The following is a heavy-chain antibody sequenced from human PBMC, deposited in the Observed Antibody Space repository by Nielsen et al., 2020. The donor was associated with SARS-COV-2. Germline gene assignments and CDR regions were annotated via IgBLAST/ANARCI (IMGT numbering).Heavy chain of an antibody. V-gene: IGHV3-23*01. CDR3: ARDPLNYYDSSGLLY. CDR1: GFPFSSYA. D-gene: IGHD3-22*01. J-gene: IGHJ4*02. Sequence: GESLKISCAASGFPFSSYAMNWVRRAPGKGLEWVSGVSGSGGSTYYADSVKGRFAISRDNSKNTLYLQMNSLRAEDTAVYYCARDPLNYYDSSGLLYWGQGTLVTVSS. CDR2: VSGSGGST.